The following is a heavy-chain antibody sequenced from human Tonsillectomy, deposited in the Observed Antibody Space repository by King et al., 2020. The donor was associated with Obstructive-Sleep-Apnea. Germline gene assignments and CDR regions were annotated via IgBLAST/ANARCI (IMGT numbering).Heavy chain of an antibody. D-gene: IGHD3-10*01. CDR3: AASHYYYGAGTYFDY. J-gene: IGHJ4*02. V-gene: IGHV5-51*01. Sequence: QLVQSRAVGKKPGESLKISCTGSGCSFTNYWIGWVRQMPGKGLEWMGVIYPGDFDTRYSPSFHGQVTISVDKSINTAYLQWNSLKASDTAMYYCAASHYYYGAGTYFDYWGQGTLVTVSS. CDR2: IYPGDFDT. CDR1: GCSFTNYW.